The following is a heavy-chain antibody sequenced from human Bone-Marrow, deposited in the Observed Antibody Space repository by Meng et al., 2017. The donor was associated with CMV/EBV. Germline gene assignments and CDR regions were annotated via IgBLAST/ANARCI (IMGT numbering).Heavy chain of an antibody. CDR2: SNAGNGNT. J-gene: IGHJ6*02. CDR3: ARDCTNGVCWYYYYYGMDV. D-gene: IGHD2-8*01. V-gene: IGHV1-3*02. CDR1: GYTFTSYA. Sequence: ASVKVSCKASGYTFTSYAMHWVRQAPGQRLEWMGWSNAGNGNTKYSQEFQGRVTITRDTSASTAYMELSSLRSEDMAVYYCARDCTNGVCWYYYYYGMDVWGQGTTVTVSS.